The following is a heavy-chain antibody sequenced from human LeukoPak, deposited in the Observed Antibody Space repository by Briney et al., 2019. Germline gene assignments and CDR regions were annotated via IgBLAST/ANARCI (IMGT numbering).Heavy chain of an antibody. D-gene: IGHD3-22*01. V-gene: IGHV4-34*01. CDR3: ARGTDRSKIGY. CDR1: GGSFSNYY. Sequence: SETLSLTCAVSGGSFSNYYCSWIRQSPGKGLEWIGEIHPSGTTDYSPSLKSRVTMSIDTSKNEFSLRLSSVTAADTAVYYCARGTDRSKIGYWGQGTLVTVSS. J-gene: IGHJ4*02. CDR2: IHPSGTT.